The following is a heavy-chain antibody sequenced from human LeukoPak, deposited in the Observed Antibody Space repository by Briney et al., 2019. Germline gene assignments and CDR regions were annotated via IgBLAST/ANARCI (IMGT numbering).Heavy chain of an antibody. J-gene: IGHJ4*02. V-gene: IGHV3-9*03. CDR1: GFTFDDYA. Sequence: GGSLRLSCAASGFTFDDYAMHWVRQAPGKGLEWVSGISWNGGSIGYADSVKGRFTISRDNAKNSLYLQMNSLRAEDMALYYCAKDAATKYSGSWYYFDYWGQGPLVTVSS. CDR3: AKDAATKYSGSWYYFDY. CDR2: ISWNGGSI. D-gene: IGHD1-26*01.